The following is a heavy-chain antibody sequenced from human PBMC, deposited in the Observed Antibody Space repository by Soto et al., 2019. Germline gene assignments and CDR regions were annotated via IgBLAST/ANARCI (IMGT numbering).Heavy chain of an antibody. V-gene: IGHV1-2*04. CDR2: INPNSGGT. D-gene: IGHD6-19*01. CDR3: VTSNPEIAVAGVYYYYYGMDV. CDR1: GYTFTGYY. J-gene: IGHJ6*02. Sequence: ASVKVSCKASGYTFTGYYMHWVRQAPGQGLEWMGWINPNSGGTNYAQKFQGWVTMTRDTSISTAYMELSRLRSDDTAVYYCVTSNPEIAVAGVYYYYYGMDVWGQGTTVTVSS.